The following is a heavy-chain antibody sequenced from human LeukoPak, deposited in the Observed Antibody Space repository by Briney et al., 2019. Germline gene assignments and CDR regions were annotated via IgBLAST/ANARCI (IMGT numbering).Heavy chain of an antibody. CDR1: GGSISSSNW. J-gene: IGHJ5*02. CDR2: IYHSGST. CDR3: ARDRYGSSWTYNWFDP. Sequence: PSETLSLTCAVSGGSISSSNWWSWVRQPPGKGLEWIGEIYHSGSTNYNPSLKSRVTISVDKSKNQFSLKLSSVTAADTAVYYCARDRYGSSWTYNWFDPWGQGTLVTVSS. D-gene: IGHD6-13*01. V-gene: IGHV4-4*02.